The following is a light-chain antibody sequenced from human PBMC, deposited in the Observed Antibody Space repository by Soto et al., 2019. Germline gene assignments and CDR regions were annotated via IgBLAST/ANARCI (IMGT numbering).Light chain of an antibody. CDR2: GAS. CDR1: QSVSSSY. V-gene: IGKV3-20*01. J-gene: IGKJ1*01. Sequence: IVCTQSPGTLSLSPGERATLSCRASQSVSSSYLAWYQEKPGQAPRLLIFGASRRATGIPDRFSGSGSGTDFTLTISRLEPEDFAVDYCQQYGSSPWAFGPGTKVDI. CDR3: QQYGSSPWA.